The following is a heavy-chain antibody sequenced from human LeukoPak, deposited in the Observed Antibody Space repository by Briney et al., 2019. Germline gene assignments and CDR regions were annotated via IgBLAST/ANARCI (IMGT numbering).Heavy chain of an antibody. V-gene: IGHV1-2*02. CDR1: GYTFTGYY. J-gene: IGHJ4*02. CDR2: INPNSGGT. Sequence: ASVKVSCKASGYTFTGYYMHWVRQAPGQGLEWMGWINPNSGGTNYAQKFQGRVTMTGDTSISTAYMELSRLRSDDTAVYYCARDRRFGELGDYWGQGTLVTVSS. D-gene: IGHD3-10*01. CDR3: ARDRRFGELGDY.